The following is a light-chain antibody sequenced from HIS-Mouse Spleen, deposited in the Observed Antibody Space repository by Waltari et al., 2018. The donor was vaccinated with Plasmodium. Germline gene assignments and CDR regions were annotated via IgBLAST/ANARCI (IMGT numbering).Light chain of an antibody. V-gene: IGLV2-23*01. CDR3: CSYAGSSTYV. J-gene: IGLJ1*01. CDR1: SSDVGSYNL. Sequence: QSALTQPASVSGSPGQSITISCTGTSSDVGSYNLVSWYQQHPGKAPNLMIYEGSKRPSGFSNRFSCAKSGNTASLTISGLQAEYEADYYCCSYAGSSTYVFGTGTKVTVL. CDR2: EGS.